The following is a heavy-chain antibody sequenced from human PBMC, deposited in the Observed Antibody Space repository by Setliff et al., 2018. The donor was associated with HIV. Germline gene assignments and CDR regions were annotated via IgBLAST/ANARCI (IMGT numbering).Heavy chain of an antibody. CDR2: MHHSGST. J-gene: IGHJ4*02. D-gene: IGHD5-12*01. V-gene: IGHV4-39*01. CDR3: AFSKQMATMAFDY. Sequence: SETLSLTCTVSGDSITSNSYYWGWIRQSPGKGLEWIGTMHHSGSTYYNPSLKSRVAIFIDTSKNQFSLRLSSVTAADTAVYYCAFSKQMATMAFDYWGQGALVTVSS. CDR1: GDSITSNSYY.